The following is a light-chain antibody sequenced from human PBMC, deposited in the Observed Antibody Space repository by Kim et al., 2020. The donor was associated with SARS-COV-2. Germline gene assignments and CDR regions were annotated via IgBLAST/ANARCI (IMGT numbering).Light chain of an antibody. Sequence: QLVLTQSPSASASLGASVKLTCTLSSGHSSYAIAWHQQQPEKGPRYLMKLNSDGSHSKGDGIPDRFSGSSSGAERYLTISSLQSEDEADYYCQTWGTGIQVFGGEPQLTV. V-gene: IGLV4-69*01. CDR2: LNSDGSH. CDR1: SGHSSYA. J-gene: IGLJ2*01. CDR3: QTWGTGIQV.